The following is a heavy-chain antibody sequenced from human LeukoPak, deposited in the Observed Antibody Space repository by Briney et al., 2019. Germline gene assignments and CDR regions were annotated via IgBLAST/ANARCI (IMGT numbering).Heavy chain of an antibody. J-gene: IGHJ6*03. CDR2: IYYSGST. Sequence: SETLSLTCTVSGGSFGNYYWSWIRQPPGKGLEWIGYIYYSGSTNYNPSLKSRVTISVDTSKNQFSLKLSSVTAADTAVYYCARVQPDYYMDVWGKGTTVTVSS. V-gene: IGHV4-59*01. CDR3: ARVQPDYYMDV. CDR1: GGSFGNYY. D-gene: IGHD2-2*01.